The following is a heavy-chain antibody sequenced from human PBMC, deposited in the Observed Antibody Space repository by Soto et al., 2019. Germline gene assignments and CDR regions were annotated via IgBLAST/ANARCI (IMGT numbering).Heavy chain of an antibody. J-gene: IGHJ4*02. V-gene: IGHV4-39*01. D-gene: IGHD2-8*01. Sequence: SETLSLTCTVSGDSIGTTHSYWAWIRQSPGKGLEWIGNIHYSGSTYYMPSLRSRVTLSVDTSKNQFSLRLTSVTAEDTSVYYCARHEGNGNVWPLDYWGQGILVTVSS. CDR1: GDSIGTTHSY. CDR3: ARHEGNGNVWPLDY. CDR2: IHYSGST.